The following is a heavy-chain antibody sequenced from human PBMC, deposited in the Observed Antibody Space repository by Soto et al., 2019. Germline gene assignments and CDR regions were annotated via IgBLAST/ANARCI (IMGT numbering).Heavy chain of an antibody. J-gene: IGHJ6*02. D-gene: IGHD2-15*01. CDR3: ARAWRGYCSGGSCYSSHYYYYYGMDV. CDR2: MNPNSGNT. CDR1: VYTFTSYD. V-gene: IGHV1-8*02. Sequence: XSVKVSCKASVYTFTSYDINWVRQATGQGLEWMGWMNPNSGNTGYAQKFQGRVTMTRNTSISTAYMELSSLRSEDTAVYYCARAWRGYCSGGSCYSSHYYYYYGMDVWGQGTTVTVSS.